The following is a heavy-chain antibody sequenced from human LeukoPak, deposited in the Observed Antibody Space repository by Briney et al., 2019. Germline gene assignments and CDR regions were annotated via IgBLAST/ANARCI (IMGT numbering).Heavy chain of an antibody. V-gene: IGHV4-61*05. D-gene: IGHD1-1*01. J-gene: IGHJ4*02. CDR2: IYYSGST. Sequence: SETLSLTCTVSGGSISSSSYYWSWIRQPPGKGLEWIGYIYYSGSTNYNASLKSRVTISVDRSKNQFSLKLTSVTAADTAVYYCARLGQLDEVSFDYWGQGTLVTVSS. CDR1: GGSISSSSYY. CDR3: ARLGQLDEVSFDY.